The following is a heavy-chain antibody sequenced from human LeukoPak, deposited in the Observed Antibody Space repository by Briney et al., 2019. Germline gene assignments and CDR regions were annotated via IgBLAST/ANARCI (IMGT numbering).Heavy chain of an antibody. D-gene: IGHD5-24*01. J-gene: IGHJ5*01. CDR1: GFTFGDYA. V-gene: IGHV3-49*03. Sequence: GGSLRLSCTASGFTFGDYAMSWFRQAPGKGLEWVGFIRSKAYGGTTEYAASLKGRITISRDDSNTIAYLQMSSLKTEDTAVYYCSRGRRSPDSWGQGTLVTVSS. CDR2: IRSKAYGGTT. CDR3: SRGRRSPDS.